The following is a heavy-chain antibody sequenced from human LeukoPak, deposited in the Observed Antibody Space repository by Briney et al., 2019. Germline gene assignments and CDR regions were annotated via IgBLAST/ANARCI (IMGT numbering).Heavy chain of an antibody. CDR1: GFTFSSYA. CDR2: VSGSGGTT. CDR3: AKRGLVGSSGFKNNWFDP. D-gene: IGHD3-22*01. V-gene: IGHV3-23*01. J-gene: IGHJ5*02. Sequence: GGSLRLSCAASGFTFSSYAMSWVRQAPGKGLEWVSAVSGSGGTTYYADSVKGRFTISRDNSKDTLYPQVNSLRAEGTAVYYCAKRGLVGSSGFKNNWFDPWGQGTLVTVSS.